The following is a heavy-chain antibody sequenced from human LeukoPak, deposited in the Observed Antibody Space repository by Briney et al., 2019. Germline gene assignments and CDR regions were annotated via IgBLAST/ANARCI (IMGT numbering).Heavy chain of an antibody. D-gene: IGHD3-3*01. CDR3: AREDGDAIAIFGVITDY. Sequence: GGSLRLSCAASGFTLDDHAMHWVRQVPGKGPEWVSLISGDGERTFYADSVKGRFTISRDNSKNSLHLQMNSLKTEDTALYYCAREDGDAIAIFGVITDYWGQGTLVTVSS. CDR1: GFTLDDHA. CDR2: ISGDGERT. V-gene: IGHV3-43*02. J-gene: IGHJ4*02.